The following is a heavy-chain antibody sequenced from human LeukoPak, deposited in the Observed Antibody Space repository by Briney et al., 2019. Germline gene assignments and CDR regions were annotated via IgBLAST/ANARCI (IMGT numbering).Heavy chain of an antibody. CDR3: AKPYGTNGYFQLPIDF. V-gene: IGHV3-23*01. J-gene: IGHJ4*02. Sequence: TGGSLRLSCAASGFTFSSNAMTWVRQAPGKGLECVSAITGSGDSTYYADSVKGRFTISRDNSKNTLYLQINSLRPEDTAVYHCAKPYGTNGYFQLPIDFWGQGTLVTVSS. CDR2: ITGSGDST. CDR1: GFTFSSNA. D-gene: IGHD2-8*01.